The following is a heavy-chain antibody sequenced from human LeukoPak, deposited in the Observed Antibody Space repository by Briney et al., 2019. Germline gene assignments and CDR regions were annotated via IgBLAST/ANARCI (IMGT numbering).Heavy chain of an antibody. D-gene: IGHD2-2*01. CDR2: ISWDGDST. Sequence: GGSLRLSCAASGFTFEDYAMHWVRQAPGKGLEWVSLISWDGDSTYYADSVKGQFTISRDNSKNSLYVQMNSLRTEDTALYFCAKGAGLVVPAAVKDNLDTAMEPLDYWGQGTLVTVSS. V-gene: IGHV3-43D*03. J-gene: IGHJ4*02. CDR3: AKGAGLVVPAAVKDNLDTAMEPLDY. CDR1: GFTFEDYA.